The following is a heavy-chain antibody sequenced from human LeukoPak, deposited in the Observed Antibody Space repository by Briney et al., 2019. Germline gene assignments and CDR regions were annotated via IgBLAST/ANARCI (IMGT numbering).Heavy chain of an antibody. J-gene: IGHJ4*02. D-gene: IGHD1-26*01. V-gene: IGHV1-18*04. CDR2: ISAYNGNT. CDR1: GYTFTDYY. CDR3: ARDGRFAAYEPDY. Sequence: ASVKVSCKASGYTFTDYYIHWVRQAPGQGLEWMGWISAYNGNTNYAQKLQGRVTMTTDTSTSTAHMELRSLRYDDTAVYYCARDGRFAAYEPDYWGQGTLVTVSS.